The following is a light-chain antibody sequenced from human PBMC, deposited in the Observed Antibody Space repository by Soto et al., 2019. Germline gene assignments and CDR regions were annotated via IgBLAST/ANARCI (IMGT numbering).Light chain of an antibody. J-gene: IGKJ1*01. CDR1: QSVSRSY. CDR3: QQYGSSPLT. CDR2: GAS. V-gene: IGKV3-20*01. Sequence: EIVLTQSPGTLSLSPGERATLSCRASQSVSRSYLAWYQQKPGQGPRLLIYGASSRATGIPDRFSASGSGTDFTLTISRLQPEDFAVYYCQQYGSSPLTFGLGTQVEIK.